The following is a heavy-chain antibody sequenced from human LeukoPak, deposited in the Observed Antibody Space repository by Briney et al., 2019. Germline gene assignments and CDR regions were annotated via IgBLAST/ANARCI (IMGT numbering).Heavy chain of an antibody. D-gene: IGHD6-13*01. CDR1: GGTFSSYA. Sequence: SVKVSCKASGGTFSSYAISWVRQAPGQGLEWMGGIIPIFGTANYAQKFQGRVTITTDGSTSTAYMELSSLRSEDTAVYYCARESQDSSSWKDAFDIWGQGTMVTVSS. V-gene: IGHV1-69*05. CDR3: ARESQDSSSWKDAFDI. CDR2: IIPIFGTA. J-gene: IGHJ3*02.